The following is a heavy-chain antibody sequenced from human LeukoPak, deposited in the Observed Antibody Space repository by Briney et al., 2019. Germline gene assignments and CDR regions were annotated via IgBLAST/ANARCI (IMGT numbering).Heavy chain of an antibody. Sequence: PGGSLRLSCAASGFTFSSYSMNWVRQAPGKGLEWVSSISSSSSYIYYADSVKGRFTISRDNAKNSLYLQMNSLRAEDTAVYYCARCPAGSSGFDYWGQGTLVTVSS. D-gene: IGHD6-25*01. J-gene: IGHJ4*02. CDR2: ISSSSSYI. CDR3: ARCPAGSSGFDY. V-gene: IGHV3-21*01. CDR1: GFTFSSYS.